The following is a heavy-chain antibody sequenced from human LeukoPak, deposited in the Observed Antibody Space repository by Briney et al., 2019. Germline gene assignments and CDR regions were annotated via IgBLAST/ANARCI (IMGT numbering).Heavy chain of an antibody. V-gene: IGHV1-69*04. Sequence: SVKVSCKASGGTFSSYAISWVRQAPGQGLEWMGRIIPILGIANYAQKFQGRVTITADKSTSTAYMELNSLRSEDTAVYYCARHYYFDYWGQGTLVTVSS. D-gene: IGHD3-3*02. CDR2: IIPILGIA. CDR3: ARHYYFDY. J-gene: IGHJ4*02. CDR1: GGTFSSYA.